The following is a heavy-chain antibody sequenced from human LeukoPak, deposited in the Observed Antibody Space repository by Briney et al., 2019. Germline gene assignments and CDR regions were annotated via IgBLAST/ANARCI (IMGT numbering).Heavy chain of an antibody. J-gene: IGHJ4*02. CDR2: IYTDGRT. V-gene: IGHV3-66*04. CDR1: GFTVSSNY. CDR3: ARRRAASWSFDS. Sequence: PGGSLRLSCAASGFTVSSNYMGWVRQAPGKGLEWVSVIYTDGRTYSADSMKGRFTLSRDNSKNTLYLQMSSLRAKDTAVYYCARRRAASWSFDSWGQGTLVTVSS. D-gene: IGHD6-13*01.